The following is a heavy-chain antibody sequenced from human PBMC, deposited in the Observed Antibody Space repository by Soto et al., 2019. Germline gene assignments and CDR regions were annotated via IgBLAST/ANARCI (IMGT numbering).Heavy chain of an antibody. J-gene: IGHJ5*02. Sequence: GWIRQPPGKGLEWIGSIYYSGSTYYNPSLKSRVTISVDTSKNQFSLKLSSVTAADTAVYYCARRITMIVVVKGENWFDPWGQGTLVTVSS. CDR3: ARRITMIVVVKGENWFDP. CDR2: IYYSGST. V-gene: IGHV4-39*01. D-gene: IGHD3-22*01.